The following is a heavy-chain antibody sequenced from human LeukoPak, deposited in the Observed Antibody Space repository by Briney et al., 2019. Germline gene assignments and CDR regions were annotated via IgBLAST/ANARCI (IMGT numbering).Heavy chain of an antibody. CDR1: GFIFSDYG. V-gene: IGHV3-30*02. CDR2: TRFDGSYS. Sequence: GGSLRLSCVASGFIFSDYGMHWVRQAPGKGLEWVAFTRFDGSYSYYVQSVRGRFSISRDNAQNTLYLHMNNLRSEDAAVYYCAKDRPRIAVTGSVFDYWGQGTLVSVSS. CDR3: AKDRPRIAVTGSVFDY. D-gene: IGHD6-19*01. J-gene: IGHJ4*02.